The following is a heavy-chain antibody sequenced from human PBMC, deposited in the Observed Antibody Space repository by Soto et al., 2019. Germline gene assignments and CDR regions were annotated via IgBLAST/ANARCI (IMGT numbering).Heavy chain of an antibody. CDR3: AVGGGGSVHCGMDV. D-gene: IGHD3-16*01. CDR1: GYTFTSYA. J-gene: IGHJ6*02. CDR2: INAGNGNT. V-gene: IGHV1-3*01. Sequence: QVQLVQSGAEVKKPGASVKVSCKASGYTFTSYAMHWVRQAPGQRLEWMGWINAGNGNTKYSQKFQVRVTITRDTAASTAYMELRSLRSEDTAVYYYAVGGGGSVHCGMDVWGQGTTVTVSS.